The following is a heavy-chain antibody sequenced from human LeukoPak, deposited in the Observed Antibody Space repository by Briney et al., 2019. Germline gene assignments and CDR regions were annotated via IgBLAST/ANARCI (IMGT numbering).Heavy chain of an antibody. V-gene: IGHV1-69*13. J-gene: IGHJ3*02. D-gene: IGHD6-19*01. CDR1: GGTFSSYA. CDR3: ARVRTPRSREYSSGWLTMENAFDI. Sequence: SVKVSCKASGGTFSSYAISWVRQAPGQGLEWMGGIIPIFGTANYAQKFQGRVTITADESTSTAYVELSSLRSKDTAVYYCARVRTPRSREYSSGWLTMENAFDIWGQGTMVTVSS. CDR2: IIPIFGTA.